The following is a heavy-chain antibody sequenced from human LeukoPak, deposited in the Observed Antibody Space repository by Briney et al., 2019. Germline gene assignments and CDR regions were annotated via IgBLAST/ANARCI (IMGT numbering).Heavy chain of an antibody. CDR3: ARGLITGAAGTYYYYGMDV. Sequence: PGGSLRLSCAASGFTFSTYSMSWVRQAPGKGLEWVSSISPSSSYIYQADSVEGRFTISRDDAKNSLYLQMNSLRVEDTAVYYCARGLITGAAGTYYYYGMDVWGQGTTVTVSS. D-gene: IGHD6-13*01. J-gene: IGHJ6*02. V-gene: IGHV3-21*01. CDR2: ISPSSSYI. CDR1: GFTFSTYS.